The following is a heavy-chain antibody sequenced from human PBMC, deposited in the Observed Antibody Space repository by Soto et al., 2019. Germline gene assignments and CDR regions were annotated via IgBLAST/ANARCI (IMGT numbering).Heavy chain of an antibody. CDR1: GFTFDDYA. Sequence: PGGSLRLSCAASGFTFDDYAMHWVRQAPGKGLEWASGISWNSGSIGYADSVKGRFTISRDNAKNSLYLQMNSLRAEDTALYYCAKSHIYGSRHYYYYGMDVWGQGTTVTVSS. CDR3: AKSHIYGSRHYYYYGMDV. CDR2: ISWNSGSI. V-gene: IGHV3-9*01. J-gene: IGHJ6*02. D-gene: IGHD5-18*01.